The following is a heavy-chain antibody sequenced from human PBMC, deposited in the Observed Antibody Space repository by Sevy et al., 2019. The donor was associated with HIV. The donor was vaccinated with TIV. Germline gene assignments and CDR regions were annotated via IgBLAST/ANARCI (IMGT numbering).Heavy chain of an antibody. CDR1: GFTFSDYY. J-gene: IGHJ6*02. Sequence: GGSLRLSCAASGFTFSDYYMSWIRQAPGKGLEWVSYISSSGSTIYYADSVKGRFTISRDNAKNSLYLQMNSLRAEDTAVYYCARDEAELITFGGVIVIPYYYGMDVWGQGTTVTVSS. V-gene: IGHV3-11*01. CDR2: ISSSGSTI. D-gene: IGHD3-16*02. CDR3: ARDEAELITFGGVIVIPYYYGMDV.